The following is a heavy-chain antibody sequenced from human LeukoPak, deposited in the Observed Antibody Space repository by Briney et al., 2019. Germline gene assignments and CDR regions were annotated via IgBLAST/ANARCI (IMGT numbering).Heavy chain of an antibody. D-gene: IGHD4-11*01. J-gene: IGHJ3*02. V-gene: IGHV4-39*07. CDR1: GDSISSGNYY. Sequence: KPSETLFLTLPVSGDSISSGNYYLGWIRQPPGKGLEWIGTIFFTGNTYYNPSLKNRVTISVDTSKNQLSLRLTSVTAADAAVYYCARGASVRSGTFDIWGQGTMVTVSS. CDR2: IFFTGNT. CDR3: ARGASVRSGTFDI.